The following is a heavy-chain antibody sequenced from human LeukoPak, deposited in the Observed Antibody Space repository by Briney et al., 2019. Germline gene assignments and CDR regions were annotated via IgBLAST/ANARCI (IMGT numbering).Heavy chain of an antibody. CDR3: ARATWDPNYYYYMDV. D-gene: IGHD1-26*01. V-gene: IGHV3-7*01. CDR2: IKQDGSEK. CDR1: GFTFSSYW. Sequence: GGSLRLSCAASGFTFSSYWMSWVRQAPGKGLEWVANIKQDGSEKYYVDSVKGRFTISRDNAKNSLYLQMNSLRAEDTAVYFCARATWDPNYYYYMDVWGKGTTVTISS. J-gene: IGHJ6*03.